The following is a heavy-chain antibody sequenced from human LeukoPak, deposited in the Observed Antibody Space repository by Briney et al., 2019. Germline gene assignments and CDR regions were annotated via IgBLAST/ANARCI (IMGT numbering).Heavy chain of an antibody. V-gene: IGHV3-23*01. Sequence: PGGSLRLSCAASGFTFSSYAMSWVRQAPGKGLERVSAISGSGGSTYYADSVKGRFTISRDNSKNTLYLQMNSLRAEDTAVYYCAKPNYGDYGRPHDSWGQGTLVTVSS. CDR3: AKPNYGDYGRPHDS. CDR2: ISGSGGST. J-gene: IGHJ4*02. CDR1: GFTFSSYA. D-gene: IGHD4-17*01.